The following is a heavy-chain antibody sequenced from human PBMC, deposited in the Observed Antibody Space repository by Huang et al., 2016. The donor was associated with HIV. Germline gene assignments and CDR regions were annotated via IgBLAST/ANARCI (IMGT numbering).Heavy chain of an antibody. Sequence: QVQLVESGGGVVQPGRCLRLYCAASGFIFSNYGMHWVRQAPGKVLGWGELISYDGSNKYDTESVKGRFSISRDNSKNTLYLQMNSLRAEDTAVYYCALKGDSSGWEYFRHWGQGTLVTVSS. V-gene: IGHV3-30*03. CDR2: ISYDGSNK. D-gene: IGHD6-19*01. J-gene: IGHJ1*01. CDR1: GFIFSNYG. CDR3: ALKGDSSGWEYFRH.